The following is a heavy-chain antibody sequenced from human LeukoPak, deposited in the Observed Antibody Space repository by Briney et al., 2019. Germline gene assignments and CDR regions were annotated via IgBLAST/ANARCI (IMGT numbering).Heavy chain of an antibody. Sequence: PGGSLRLSCAVSGFTFSSYSMNWVRQAPGKGLEWVSSISSSGSYMYYADPVKGRFTISRDNARNSLYLQMNSLRAEDTAVYYCATGDYYDRSGYLFDYWGQGTLVTVSS. CDR3: ATGDYYDRSGYLFDY. V-gene: IGHV3-21*01. D-gene: IGHD3-22*01. J-gene: IGHJ4*02. CDR2: ISSSGSYM. CDR1: GFTFSSYS.